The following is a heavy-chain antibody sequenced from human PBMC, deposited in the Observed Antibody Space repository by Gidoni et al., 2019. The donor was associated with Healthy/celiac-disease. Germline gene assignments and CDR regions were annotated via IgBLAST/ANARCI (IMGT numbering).Heavy chain of an antibody. CDR1: GGSFSGYY. D-gene: IGHD3-10*01. CDR3: AREAGSGSYYSYYGMDV. V-gene: IGHV4-34*01. CDR2: INHSGST. Sequence: QVQLQQWGAGLLKPSETLSLTCACYGGSFSGYYWSWIRQPPGKGLEWIGEINHSGSTNYNPSLKSRVTISVDTSKNQFSLKLSSVTAADTAVYYCAREAGSGSYYSYYGMDVWGQGTTVTVSS. J-gene: IGHJ6*02.